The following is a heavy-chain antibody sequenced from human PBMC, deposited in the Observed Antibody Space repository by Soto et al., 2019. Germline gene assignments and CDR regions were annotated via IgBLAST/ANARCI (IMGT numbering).Heavy chain of an antibody. J-gene: IGHJ6*02. CDR2: ISGSGGST. CDR1: GFTFSSYA. D-gene: IGHD3-22*01. CDR3: AKDIAPNYYDSSGYRIYYYGMDV. Sequence: GGSLRLSCAASGFTFSSYAMSWVRQAPGKGLEWVSAISGSGGSTYYADSVKGRFTISRDNSKNTLYLQMDSLRAEDTAVYYCAKDIAPNYYDSSGYRIYYYGMDVWGQGTTVTVPS. V-gene: IGHV3-23*01.